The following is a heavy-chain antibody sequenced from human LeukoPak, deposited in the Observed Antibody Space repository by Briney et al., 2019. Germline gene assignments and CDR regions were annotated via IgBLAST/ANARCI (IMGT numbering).Heavy chain of an antibody. D-gene: IGHD2-21*01. CDR2: ISAYNGNT. Sequence: ASVKVSCKASGYTFTSYGISWVRQAPGQGLEWMGWISAYNGNTNYAQKLQGRVTMTKYKSPSTAYMELRSLRCADSAVNYCARDPTPIGYYSWSDPWGEGTLVTVSS. V-gene: IGHV1-18*01. CDR1: GYTFTSYG. CDR3: ARDPTPIGYYSWSDP. J-gene: IGHJ5*02.